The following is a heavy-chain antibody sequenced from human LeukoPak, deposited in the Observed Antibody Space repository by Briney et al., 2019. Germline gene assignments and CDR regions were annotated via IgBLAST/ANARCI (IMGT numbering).Heavy chain of an antibody. V-gene: IGHV1-18*01. Sequence: GASVKVSCKASGYTFTSYGISWVRQAPGQGLEWMGWISAYNGNTNYAQKLQGRATMTTDTSTSTAHMELRSLRSDDTAVYYCARYSMTTVTICDYWGQGTLVTVSS. CDR1: GYTFTSYG. J-gene: IGHJ4*02. CDR3: ARYSMTTVTICDY. CDR2: ISAYNGNT. D-gene: IGHD4-17*01.